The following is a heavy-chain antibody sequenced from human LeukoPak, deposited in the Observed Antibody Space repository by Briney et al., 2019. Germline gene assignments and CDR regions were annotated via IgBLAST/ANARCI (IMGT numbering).Heavy chain of an antibody. D-gene: IGHD2/OR15-2a*01. J-gene: IGHJ4*02. CDR1: GGSISSYY. V-gene: IGHV4-59*01. CDR3: ASRVLSMGHFDY. CDR2: IYYSGST. Sequence: SETLSLTCTVSGGSISSYYWSWIRQPPGKGLEWIGYIYYSGSTNYNPSLKSRVTISVDTSKNQFSLKLSSVTAADTAVYYCASRVLSMGHFDYWGQGTLVTVSS.